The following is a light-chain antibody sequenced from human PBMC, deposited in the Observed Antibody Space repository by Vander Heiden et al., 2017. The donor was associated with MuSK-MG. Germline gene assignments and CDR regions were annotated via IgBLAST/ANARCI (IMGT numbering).Light chain of an antibody. CDR2: DAS. CDR1: QSVSSGS. J-gene: IGKJ4*01. V-gene: IGKV3-20*01. CDR3: QQYGSSPLT. Sequence: EIVLTQSPGTLSLSPGERATLSCRTSQSVSSGSLAWYQQTAGQALRLLIYDASSRATGIPDRFSGSGSGTDFTLTISRLEPEDFAVYYCQQYGSSPLTFGGGTKVEIK.